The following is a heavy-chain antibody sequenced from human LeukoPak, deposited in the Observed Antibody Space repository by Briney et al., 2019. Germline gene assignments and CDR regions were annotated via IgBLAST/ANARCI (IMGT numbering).Heavy chain of an antibody. CDR1: CRSISTYC. CDR3: ARQGGSYSFNS. J-gene: IGHJ4*02. D-gene: IGHD1-26*01. CDR2: FYNSGST. V-gene: IGHV4-59*08. Sequence: SQTLSLARTVSCRSISTYCTSWIRQPARKGLEWIGYFYNSGSTNYNPSLKGRVTISVDTSRNQFSLKLTSVTAADTAVYYCARQGGSYSFNSWGQGTLVTVSS.